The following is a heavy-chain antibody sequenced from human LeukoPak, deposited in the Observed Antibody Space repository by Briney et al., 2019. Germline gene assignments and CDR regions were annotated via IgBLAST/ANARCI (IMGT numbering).Heavy chain of an antibody. V-gene: IGHV3-21*01. CDR2: INTISIYI. J-gene: IGHJ4*02. CDR3: ARVRRNSDSGGYYYYYDY. Sequence: GGSLSLSCAASGFTFSSNSFNWVHPAPGKGLEWVSSINTISIYIYYADSVKGRFTISRDNAKNSLSLQLNSLRVEDTAVYYCARVRRNSDSGGYYYYYDYWGQGTLVTVSS. CDR1: GFTFSSNS. D-gene: IGHD3-22*01.